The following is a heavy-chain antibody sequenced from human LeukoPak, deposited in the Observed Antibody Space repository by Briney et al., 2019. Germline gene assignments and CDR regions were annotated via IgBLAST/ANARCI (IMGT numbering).Heavy chain of an antibody. D-gene: IGHD4-11*01. J-gene: IGHJ4*02. CDR3: VRDATGLTN. V-gene: IGHV3-7*01. CDR1: GFTLRGHW. CDR2: INSDGSGK. Sequence: PGGSLRLSCVASGFTLRGHWMNWVRQAPGQGMEWVANINSDGSGKYHVDSVQGRFTISRDNAKNSLYLQMNSLRAEDTAVYYCVRDATGLTNWGQGTLVTVSS.